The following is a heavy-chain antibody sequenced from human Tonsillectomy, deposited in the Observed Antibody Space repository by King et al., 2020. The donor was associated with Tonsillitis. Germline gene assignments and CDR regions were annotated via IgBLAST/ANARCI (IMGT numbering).Heavy chain of an antibody. CDR2: IYPGDSDT. CDR1: GYSFTSYW. V-gene: IGHV5-51*07. D-gene: IGHD2-15*01. J-gene: IGHJ4*02. Sequence: VQLVQSGAEVKKPGESLKISCKGSGYSFTSYWIGWVHQMPGKGLEWMGIIYPGDSDTRYSPSFQGQVTISADKSISTAYLQWSSLKASDTAMYYCARQKKYCSGGSCYASVTDFDYWGQGTLVTVSS. CDR3: ARQKKYCSGGSCYASVTDFDY.